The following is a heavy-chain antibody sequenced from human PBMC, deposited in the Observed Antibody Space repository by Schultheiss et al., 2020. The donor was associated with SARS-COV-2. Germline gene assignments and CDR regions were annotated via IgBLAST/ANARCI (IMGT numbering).Heavy chain of an antibody. V-gene: IGHV4-61*02. Sequence: SETLSLTCTVSGGSISSSSYYWGWIRQPAGKGLEWIGRIYTSGNTNYNPSLKSRVTISVDTSKNQFSLKLSSVTAADTAVYYCARHGLAPDPRYGMDVWGQGTTVTVSS. D-gene: IGHD3-3*02. CDR1: GGSISSSSYY. CDR3: ARHGLAPDPRYGMDV. J-gene: IGHJ6*02. CDR2: IYTSGNT.